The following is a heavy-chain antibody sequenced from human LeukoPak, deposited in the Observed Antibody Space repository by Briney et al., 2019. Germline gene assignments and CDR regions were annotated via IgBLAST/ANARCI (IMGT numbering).Heavy chain of an antibody. D-gene: IGHD2-2*01. J-gene: IGHJ6*03. Sequence: SETLSLTCTVSGGSISSGSYYWNWIRQPAGEGLEWIGRIYTSGSTNYNPSLKSRVTISVDTSKNQFSLKLSSVTAADTVVYYCARSSTTDANHYYYYYMDVWGRGTTVTVSS. CDR2: IYTSGST. V-gene: IGHV4-61*02. CDR1: GGSISSGSYY. CDR3: ARSSTTDANHYYYYYMDV.